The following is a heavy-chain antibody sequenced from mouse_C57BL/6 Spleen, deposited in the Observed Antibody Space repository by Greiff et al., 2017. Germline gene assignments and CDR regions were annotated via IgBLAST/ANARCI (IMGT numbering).Heavy chain of an antibody. J-gene: IGHJ2*01. CDR2: ISSGSSTI. V-gene: IGHV5-17*01. CDR3: ARGAHRGDY. Sequence: EVKLEESGGGLVKPGGSLKLSCAASGFTFSDYGMHWVRQAPEKGLEWVAYISSGSSTIYYADTVKGRFTISRDNAKNTLFLQITSLRSEDTAMYYCARGAHRGDYWGQGTTLTVSS. CDR1: GFTFSDYG.